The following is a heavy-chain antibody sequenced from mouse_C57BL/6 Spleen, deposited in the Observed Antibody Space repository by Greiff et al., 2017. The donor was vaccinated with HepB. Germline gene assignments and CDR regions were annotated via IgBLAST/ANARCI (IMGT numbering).Heavy chain of an antibody. CDR1: GFTFSSYG. Sequence: EVQVVESGGDLVKPGGSLKLSCAASGFTFSSYGMSWVRQTPDKRLEWVATISSGGSYTYYPDSVKGRFTISRDNAKNTLYLQMSSLKSEDTAMYYCTRHGDDYDVDWYFDVWGTGTTVSVSS. J-gene: IGHJ1*03. V-gene: IGHV5-6*01. CDR3: TRHGDDYDVDWYFDV. D-gene: IGHD2-4*01. CDR2: ISSGGSYT.